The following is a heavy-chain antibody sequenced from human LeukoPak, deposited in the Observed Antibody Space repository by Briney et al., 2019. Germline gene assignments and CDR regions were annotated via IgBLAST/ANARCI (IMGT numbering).Heavy chain of an antibody. CDR1: GLTVSSNY. Sequence: GGSLRLSCAASGLTVSSNYMSWVRQAPGKGLEWVSVIYSGGSTYYADSVKGRFTISRDNSKSTLYLQMNSLRAEDTAVYYCASPATRYFDWLLSSPQYYGMDVWGQGTTVTVSS. CDR3: ASPATRYFDWLLSSPQYYGMDV. V-gene: IGHV3-66*01. CDR2: IYSGGST. D-gene: IGHD3-9*01. J-gene: IGHJ6*02.